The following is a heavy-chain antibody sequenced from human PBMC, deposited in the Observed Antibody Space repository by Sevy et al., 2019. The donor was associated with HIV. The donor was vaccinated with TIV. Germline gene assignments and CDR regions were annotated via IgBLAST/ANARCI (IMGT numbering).Heavy chain of an antibody. J-gene: IGHJ6*02. CDR2: VGPAGDQ. CDR3: ARIGGYSDYGMNV. D-gene: IGHD1-26*01. CDR1: GFTFSTYD. Sequence: GGSLRLSCVSSGFTFSTYDMHWVRQVTGKGLEWISGVGPAGDQFYPGYVKGRFTSSIENAKNSIYLQMNNLRAADTAVYYCARIGGYSDYGMNVWGQGTTVTVSS. V-gene: IGHV3-13*05.